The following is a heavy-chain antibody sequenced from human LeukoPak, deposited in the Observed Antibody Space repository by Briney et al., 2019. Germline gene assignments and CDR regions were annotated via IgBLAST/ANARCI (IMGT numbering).Heavy chain of an antibody. CDR3: ARGRGRNPSGYYYYMDV. CDR2: ISGSGGST. D-gene: IGHD2-15*01. CDR1: GFTFSSYG. Sequence: GGTLRLSCAASGFTFSSYGMSWVRQAPGKGLEWVSAISGSGGSTYYADSVKGRFTISRDNSKNTLYLQMNSLRAEDTAVYYCARGRGRNPSGYYYYMDVWGKGTTVTISS. V-gene: IGHV3-23*01. J-gene: IGHJ6*03.